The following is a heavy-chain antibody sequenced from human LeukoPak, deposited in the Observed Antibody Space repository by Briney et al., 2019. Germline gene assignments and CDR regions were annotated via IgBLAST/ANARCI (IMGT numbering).Heavy chain of an antibody. Sequence: TGGSLRLSCAASGFTFSSYAMSWVRQAPGKGLEWVSSINWNGGSINYADSVQGRFTVSRDNAKNSLYLQVNSLRAEDTALYYCARDGGYCSKTDCYTLDYWGQGTVVTVSS. CDR1: GFTFSSYA. D-gene: IGHD2-2*01. CDR3: ARDGGYCSKTDCYTLDY. V-gene: IGHV3-20*04. J-gene: IGHJ4*02. CDR2: INWNGGSI.